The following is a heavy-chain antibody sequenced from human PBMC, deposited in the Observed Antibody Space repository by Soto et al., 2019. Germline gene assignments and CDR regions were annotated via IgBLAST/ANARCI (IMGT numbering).Heavy chain of an antibody. CDR1: GGSISSGDYY. CDR2: IYYSGST. J-gene: IGHJ6*02. V-gene: IGHV4-30-4*01. CDR3: ARDVRAWAGMDF. D-gene: IGHD1-26*01. Sequence: SETLSLTCTVSGGSISSGDYYWSWIRQPPGKGLEWIGYIYYSGSTYYNPSLKSRVTISVDTSKNQFSLKLSSVTAADTAVYYCARDVRAWAGMDFWGQGTTVTGSS.